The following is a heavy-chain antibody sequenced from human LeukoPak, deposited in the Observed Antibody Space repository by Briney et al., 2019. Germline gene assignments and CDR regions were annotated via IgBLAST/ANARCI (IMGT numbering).Heavy chain of an antibody. CDR2: ISAYNGNT. Sequence: ASVKVSCKASGYTFTSYGISWVRQAPGQGLEWMGWISAYNGNTNYAQKLQGRVTMTTDTSTSTAYMELRSLRSDDTAVYYCARAPIPVINLFYYYYYYMDVWGKGTTVIVSS. V-gene: IGHV1-18*01. CDR1: GYTFTSYG. CDR3: ARAPIPVINLFYYYYYYMDV. J-gene: IGHJ6*03. D-gene: IGHD3-10*01.